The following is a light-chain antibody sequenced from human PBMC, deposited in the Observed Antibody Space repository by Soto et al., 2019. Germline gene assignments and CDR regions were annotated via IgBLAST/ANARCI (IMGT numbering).Light chain of an antibody. J-gene: IGLJ2*01. CDR3: QSYDSSQSAVV. Sequence: QSVLTQPPSVSGAPGQRVTISCTGSSSNIGAGYDVHWYQQLPGTAPKLLIYGNSNRPSGVPDRFSGSKSGTSASLAITGLQADDEADYYCQSYDSSQSAVVFGGGTKVTVL. CDR2: GNS. CDR1: SSNIGAGYD. V-gene: IGLV1-40*01.